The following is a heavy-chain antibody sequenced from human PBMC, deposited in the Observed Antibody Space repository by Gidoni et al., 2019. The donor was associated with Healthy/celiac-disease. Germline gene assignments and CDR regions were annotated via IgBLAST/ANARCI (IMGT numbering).Heavy chain of an antibody. CDR2: INHSGST. Sequence: QVQLQQWGAGLLKPSETLSLTCPVYGGSFSGYYWSWIRQPPGKGLEWIGEINHSGSTNYNPSLKSRVTISVDTSKNQFSLKLSSVTAADTAVYYCARGRGSGFWFYYFDYWGQGTLVTVSS. D-gene: IGHD3-10*01. J-gene: IGHJ4*02. V-gene: IGHV4-34*01. CDR3: ARGRGSGFWFYYFDY. CDR1: GGSFSGYY.